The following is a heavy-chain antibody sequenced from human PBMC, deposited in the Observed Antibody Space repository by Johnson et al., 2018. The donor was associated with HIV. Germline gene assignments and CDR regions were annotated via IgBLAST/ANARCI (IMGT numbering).Heavy chain of an antibody. J-gene: IGHJ3*02. Sequence: VQLVESGGGLVQPGGSLRLSCAASGFTFSSYDMHWVRQATGKGLEWVSAIGTAGDTYYPGSVKGRFTISRENAKNSLYLQMNSLRGEDTAVYYCARDPDPFREYHGDAFDIWGQGTVVTVSS. CDR2: IGTAGDT. CDR1: GFTFSSYD. D-gene: IGHD3-10*01. V-gene: IGHV3-13*01. CDR3: ARDPDPFREYHGDAFDI.